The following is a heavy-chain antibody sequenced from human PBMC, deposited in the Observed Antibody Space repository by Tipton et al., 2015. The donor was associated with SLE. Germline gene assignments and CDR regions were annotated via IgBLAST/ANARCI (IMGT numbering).Heavy chain of an antibody. V-gene: IGHV4-39*02. J-gene: IGHJ4*02. CDR1: GGFISGSSYY. Sequence: GLVKPSETLSLTCTVSGGFISGSSYYWDWIRQPPGKGPEWIGRITNSGNTYYTPSFQSRVTMSVDTSKNHFSLKLSSVTAADTAVYYCTRLHGDSLIYWGQGTLVTVSS. CDR3: TRLHGDSLIY. D-gene: IGHD4-17*01. CDR2: ITNSGNT.